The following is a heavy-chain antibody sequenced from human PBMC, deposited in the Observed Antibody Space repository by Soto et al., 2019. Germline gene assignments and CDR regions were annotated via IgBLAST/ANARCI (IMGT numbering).Heavy chain of an antibody. CDR2: ISGNGGNT. D-gene: IGHD1-26*01. Sequence: PGGSLRLSCAASGITFNRYAMSWVRQAPGKGLEWVSTISGNGGNTDYPDSVKGRFTISRDNSKNTLYPQMNSLRADDTAVYYCAKGQYGGSYYPDWGQGTLVTVSS. CDR3: AKGQYGGSYYPD. J-gene: IGHJ4*02. V-gene: IGHV3-23*01. CDR1: GITFNRYA.